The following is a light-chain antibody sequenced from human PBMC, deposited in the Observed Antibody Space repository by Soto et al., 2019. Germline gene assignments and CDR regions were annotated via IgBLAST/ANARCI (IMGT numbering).Light chain of an antibody. Sequence: DIQMTQSPSTLSGSVGDRVTITCRASQTISSWLAWYQQKPGKAPKLLIYAASTLQSGVPSRFSGSGSGTDFTFTISSLQPEDIATYYYQQYDNLLITFGQGTRLEIK. V-gene: IGKV1-33*01. CDR2: AAS. J-gene: IGKJ5*01. CDR3: QQYDNLLIT. CDR1: QTISSW.